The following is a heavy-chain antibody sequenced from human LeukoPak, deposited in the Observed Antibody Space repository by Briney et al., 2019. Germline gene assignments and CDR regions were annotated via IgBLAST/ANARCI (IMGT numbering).Heavy chain of an antibody. CDR1: GYSFTSYW. V-gene: IGHV5-51*01. Sequence: GESLKISCKGSGYSFTSYWIGWVRQMPGKGLEWMGIIYPGDSDTRYSPSFQGQVTISADKSISTAYLQWSSLKASDTAMYYCASLDSVDTVATGNDAFDIWGQGTMVTVSS. D-gene: IGHD5-12*01. J-gene: IGHJ3*02. CDR3: ASLDSVDTVATGNDAFDI. CDR2: IYPGDSDT.